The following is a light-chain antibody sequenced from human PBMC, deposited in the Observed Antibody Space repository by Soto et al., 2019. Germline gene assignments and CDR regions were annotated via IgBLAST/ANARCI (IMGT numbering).Light chain of an antibody. CDR2: EGS. CDR3: CSYAGSSTFVV. J-gene: IGLJ2*01. Sequence: QSALTQPASVSGSPGQSITLSCTGTSSDVGSYNLVSWYQQHPGKAPELMIYEGSKRPSGGSNRFSGSKSGNTASLTISGVQAEDEADYDCCSYAGSSTFVVFGGGTKLTVL. CDR1: SSDVGSYNL. V-gene: IGLV2-23*03.